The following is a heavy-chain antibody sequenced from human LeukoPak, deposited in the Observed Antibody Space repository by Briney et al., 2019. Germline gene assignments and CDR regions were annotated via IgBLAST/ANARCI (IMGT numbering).Heavy chain of an antibody. CDR3: ARGQYSSGWSGGENWFDP. Sequence: PGGSLRLSCAASGFTFSSYWMHWVRQAPGKGLVWVSRINSDGSSTSYADSVKGRFTISRDNAKNTLYLQMNSLRAEDTAVYYCARGQYSSGWSGGENWFDPWGQGTLVTVSS. CDR1: GFTFSSYW. J-gene: IGHJ5*02. CDR2: INSDGSST. V-gene: IGHV3-74*01. D-gene: IGHD6-19*01.